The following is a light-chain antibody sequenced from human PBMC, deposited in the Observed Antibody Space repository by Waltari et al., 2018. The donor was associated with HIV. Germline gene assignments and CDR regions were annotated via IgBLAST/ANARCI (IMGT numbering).Light chain of an antibody. J-gene: IGKJ2*01. CDR2: AGA. CDR1: QNIKGN. Sequence: DIQMTQSPSSLPASVGDRVTFTCQATQNIKGNLNWFQQKSGRAPKLLIYAGANLETGVPPRFSGGGSSTDYTLTISNLQPDDTGTYYCLQYDNLPYTFGQGTTLEI. V-gene: IGKV1-33*01. CDR3: LQYDNLPYT.